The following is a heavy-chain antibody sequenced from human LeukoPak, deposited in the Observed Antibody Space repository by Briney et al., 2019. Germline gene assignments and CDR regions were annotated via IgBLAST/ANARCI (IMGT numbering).Heavy chain of an antibody. Sequence: GGSLRLSCAASGFTFSSYDMHWVRQATGKGLEWVSAIGTAGDTYYPGSVKGRFTISRENAKNSLYLQMNSLRAGDTAVYYCARGLQYNWNDGVWLDPWGQGTLVTVSS. D-gene: IGHD1-1*01. CDR3: ARGLQYNWNDGVWLDP. CDR2: IGTAGDT. J-gene: IGHJ5*02. V-gene: IGHV3-13*04. CDR1: GFTFSSYD.